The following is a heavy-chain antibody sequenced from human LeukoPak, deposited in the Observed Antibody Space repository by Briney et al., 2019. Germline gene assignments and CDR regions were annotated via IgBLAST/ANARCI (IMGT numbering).Heavy chain of an antibody. CDR2: IYDSGST. CDR1: GGSISSYY. D-gene: IGHD5-18*01. J-gene: IGHJ4*02. V-gene: IGHV4-59*12. Sequence: SETLSLTCTVSGGSISSYYWSWTRQPPGKGLEWIGYIYDSGSTNYNPSLKSRVTMSVDTSKNQFSLKLSSVTAADTAMYYCAEGYSYGRLWGQGTLVTFSS. CDR3: AEGYSYGRL.